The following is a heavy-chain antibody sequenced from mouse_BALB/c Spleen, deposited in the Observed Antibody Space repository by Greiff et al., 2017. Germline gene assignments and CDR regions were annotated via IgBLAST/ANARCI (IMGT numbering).Heavy chain of an antibody. CDR3: ARYYGSSPFDY. Sequence: DVMLVESGGGLVQPGGSRKLSCAASGFTFSSFGMHWVRQAPEKGLEWVAYISSGSSTIYYADTVKGRFTISRDNPKNTLFLQMTSLRSEDTAMYYCARYYGSSPFDYWGQGTTLTVSS. V-gene: IGHV5-17*02. D-gene: IGHD1-1*01. CDR2: ISSGSSTI. CDR1: GFTFSSFG. J-gene: IGHJ2*01.